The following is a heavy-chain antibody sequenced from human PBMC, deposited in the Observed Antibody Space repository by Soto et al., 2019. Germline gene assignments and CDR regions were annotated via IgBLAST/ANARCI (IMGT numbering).Heavy chain of an antibody. CDR1: GDSISSSSFY. J-gene: IGHJ4*02. D-gene: IGHD1-26*01. CDR2: IFHTGAT. Sequence: SETLSLTCTVSGDSISSSSFYWGWIRQPPGKGLEWIGHIFHTGATYQNPTLKSRLRMSVDTSKNQFSLNLSSVTATDTAVYYCSRRRIVPTTYFDYWGQGTLVSVSS. V-gene: IGHV4-39*01. CDR3: SRRRIVPTTYFDY.